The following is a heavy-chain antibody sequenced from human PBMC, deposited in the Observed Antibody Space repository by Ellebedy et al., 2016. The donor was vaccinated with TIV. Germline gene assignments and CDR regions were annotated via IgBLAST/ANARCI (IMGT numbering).Heavy chain of an antibody. Sequence: SETLSLXXDVSGGSMSSGGYSWNWIRRSPGKGLEWIGYIYHSGSTFYNPSLKSRVTMSVDRSKKQFSLDLKSVTAADTAVYYCARENLIGALDYWGQGALVTVSS. CDR1: GGSMSSGGYS. CDR2: IYHSGST. V-gene: IGHV4-30-2*06. D-gene: IGHD7-27*01. CDR3: ARENLIGALDY. J-gene: IGHJ4*02.